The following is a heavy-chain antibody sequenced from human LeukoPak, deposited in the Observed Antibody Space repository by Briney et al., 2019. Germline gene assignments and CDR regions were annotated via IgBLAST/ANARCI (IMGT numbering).Heavy chain of an antibody. Sequence: SETLSLTCTVSGGSMSSNYWSWIRQPPGKGLEWIGYIYPGGNTSYNPSLKSRVTISVDTSKNQVSLRLSSVTAADTAVYYCARTYGAGSLPDVWGKGTTVTVSS. CDR1: GGSMSSNY. CDR3: ARTYGAGSLPDV. J-gene: IGHJ6*04. CDR2: IYPGGNT. D-gene: IGHD3-10*01. V-gene: IGHV4-4*09.